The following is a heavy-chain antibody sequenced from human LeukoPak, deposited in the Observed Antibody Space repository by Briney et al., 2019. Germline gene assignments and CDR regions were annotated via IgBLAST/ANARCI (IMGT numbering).Heavy chain of an antibody. CDR1: GFTFTNYA. J-gene: IGHJ4*02. CDR2: ISGGGGST. V-gene: IGHV3-23*01. CDR3: AKGLQWELPCDY. Sequence: GGSLRLSCAASGFTFTNYAMSWVRQAPGKGLEWVSGISGGGGSTYYADSVKGRFTISKDNSKNTLYLQMNSLRAEDTAVYYCAKGLQWELPCDYWGQGTLVTVSS. D-gene: IGHD1-26*01.